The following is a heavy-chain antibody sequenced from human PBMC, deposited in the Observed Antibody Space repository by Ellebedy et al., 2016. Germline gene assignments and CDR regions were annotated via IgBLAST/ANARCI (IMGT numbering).Heavy chain of an antibody. CDR3: ARDLVTMALRFYYYGMDV. J-gene: IGHJ6*02. CDR1: GFTFSWYA. Sequence: GGSLRLXXAASGFTFSWYAMSWVRQAPGKGLEWVSGAGGTGDPTYYTDSVKGRFTISRDDSKNTLYLQMHSLRADDTAIYYCARDLVTMALRFYYYGMDVWGQGTTVTVSS. V-gene: IGHV3-23*01. CDR2: AGGTGDPT. D-gene: IGHD3-10*01.